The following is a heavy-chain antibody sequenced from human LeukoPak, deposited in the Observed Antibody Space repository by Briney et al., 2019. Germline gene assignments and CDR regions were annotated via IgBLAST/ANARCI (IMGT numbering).Heavy chain of an antibody. CDR1: GGSFSGYY. CDR2: INHSGST. J-gene: IGHJ4*02. CDR3: ARAHPTDTFDY. V-gene: IGHV4-34*01. Sequence: SETLTLTCAVYGGSFSGYYWSWIRQPPGKGLEWIGEINHSGSTNYNPSLKSRVTISVDTSKNQFSLKLSSVTAADTAVYYCARAHPTDTFDYWGQGTLVTVSS.